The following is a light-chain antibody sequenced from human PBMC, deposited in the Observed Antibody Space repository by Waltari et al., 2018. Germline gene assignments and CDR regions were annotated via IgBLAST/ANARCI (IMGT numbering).Light chain of an antibody. CDR3: AAWDDSLNAVV. CDR1: SSNIGNNA. CDR2: YDD. J-gene: IGLJ2*01. Sequence: QSVLTQPPSVSEAPRQRVTISCSGSSSNIGNNAVNWYQRLPGEAPKLLIYYDDLLPSGVSARFSGSKSGTSASMAIGGLLSEDEGDYYCAAWDDSLNAVVFGGGTKLTVL. V-gene: IGLV1-36*01.